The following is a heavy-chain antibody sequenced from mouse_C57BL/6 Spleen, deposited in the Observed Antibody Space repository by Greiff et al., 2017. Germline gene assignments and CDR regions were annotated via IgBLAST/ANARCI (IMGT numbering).Heavy chain of an antibody. CDR3: ARELRLGGD. Sequence: VQLQQSGAELVRPGTSVTVSCKASGYAFTNYLIEWVKQRPGQGLEWIGVINPGSGGTNYNEKFKGKATLTADKSSSTAYMQLSSLTSEDSAVYFCARELRLGGDWGQGTTLTVSS. D-gene: IGHD3-2*02. V-gene: IGHV1-54*01. CDR2: INPGSGGT. CDR1: GYAFTNYL. J-gene: IGHJ2*01.